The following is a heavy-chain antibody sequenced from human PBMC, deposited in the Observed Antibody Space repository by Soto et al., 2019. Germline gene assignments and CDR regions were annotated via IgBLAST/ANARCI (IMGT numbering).Heavy chain of an antibody. CDR1: GFSFSTSW. CDR2: INSDGSST. Sequence: EVQLVESGGGLVQPGGSLRLSCEASGFSFSTSWMHWVRQAPGKGRVWVSRINSDGSSTYYAYSVKGRVTISRDNAKPTLYLHLNSLRPEDTAVYYCARDFEYWGQGPLVTVSS. V-gene: IGHV3-74*01. J-gene: IGHJ4*02. CDR3: ARDFEY.